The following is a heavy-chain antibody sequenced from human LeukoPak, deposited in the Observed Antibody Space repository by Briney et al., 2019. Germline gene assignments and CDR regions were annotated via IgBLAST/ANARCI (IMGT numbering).Heavy chain of an antibody. CDR1: GYSISIGYY. V-gene: IGHV4-38-2*02. CDR3: ARERYYGSGGLFDY. Sequence: SETLSLTCAVSGYSISIGYYWAWIRQSPGKGLEWIWSIYHSGTAYYNPSLKSRVTISVDTSKNQFSLKLRSVTAADTAVYFCARERYYGSGGLFDYWGQGTLVTVSS. D-gene: IGHD3-10*01. CDR2: IYHSGTA. J-gene: IGHJ4*02.